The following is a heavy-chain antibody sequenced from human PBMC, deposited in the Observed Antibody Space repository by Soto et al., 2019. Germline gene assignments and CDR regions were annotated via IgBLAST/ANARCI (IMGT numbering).Heavy chain of an antibody. J-gene: IGHJ4*01. CDR2: ITWNSGKI. D-gene: IGHD2-15*01. CDR1: GFTFDDYA. Sequence: SLRLSCTASGFTFDDYAMHWVRQGPGRGLEWVSGITWNSGKIAYADSVKGRFTIARDDDNNSLYLQMNSLRPEDTALYYCVKDSYADFHRVLSTAEYFFHHWGHGTLVTVSS. CDR3: VKDSYADFHRVLSTAEYFFHH. V-gene: IGHV3-9*01.